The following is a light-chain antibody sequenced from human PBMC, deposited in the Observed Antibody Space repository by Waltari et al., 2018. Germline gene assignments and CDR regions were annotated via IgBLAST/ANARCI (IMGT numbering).Light chain of an antibody. J-gene: IGLJ3*02. CDR2: KDI. Sequence: SYELTQPSSVSVSPGQTATITCSGDLLTKKYARWFQQKPGQAPVLVIYKDIERPSGIPERFSGSSSGTTRTLTISGAQVEDEADYYCFSATDNNDWVFGGGTKLTVL. CDR1: LLTKKY. CDR3: FSATDNNDWV. V-gene: IGLV3-27*01.